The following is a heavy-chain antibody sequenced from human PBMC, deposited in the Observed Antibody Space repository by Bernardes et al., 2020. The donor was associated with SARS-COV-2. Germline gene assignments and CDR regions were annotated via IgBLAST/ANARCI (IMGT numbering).Heavy chain of an antibody. V-gene: IGHV4-39*01. CDR3: ARQGSSKPYYYYYYGMDV. CDR1: GGSISSSSYY. D-gene: IGHD6-13*01. CDR2: IYYSGST. J-gene: IGHJ6*02. Sequence: SEPLSLTCTVSGGSISSSSYYWGWIRQPPGKGLEWIGSIYYSGSTYYNPSLKSRVTISVDTSKNQFSLKLSSVTAADTAVYYCARQGSSKPYYYYYYGMDVWGQGTTVTVSS.